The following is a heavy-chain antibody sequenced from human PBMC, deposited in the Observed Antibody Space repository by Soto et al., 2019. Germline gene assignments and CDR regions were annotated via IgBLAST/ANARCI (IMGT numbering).Heavy chain of an antibody. J-gene: IGHJ3*02. Sequence: QVQLQESGPGLVKPSQTLSLTCTVSGGSISSGGYYWSWIRQHPGKGLEWIGYIYYSGSTYYNPSLKSRVTISVDTSKNQFSLKLSSVTAADTAVYYCARYGAVLYYDSSGYYYDRGAFDIWGQGTMVTVSS. D-gene: IGHD3-22*01. V-gene: IGHV4-31*03. CDR3: ARYGAVLYYDSSGYYYDRGAFDI. CDR2: IYYSGST. CDR1: GGSISSGGYY.